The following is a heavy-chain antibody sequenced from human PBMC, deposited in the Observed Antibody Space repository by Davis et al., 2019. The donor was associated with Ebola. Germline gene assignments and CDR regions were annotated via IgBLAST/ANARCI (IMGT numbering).Heavy chain of an antibody. CDR3: ARGIRDGAGDWFDP. V-gene: IGHV4-59*01. D-gene: IGHD2/OR15-2a*01. J-gene: IGHJ5*02. Sequence: MPSETLSLTCSVSGGSTSSYYWSWIRQPPGKGLEWIGDVYDSETTNYNPSLNSRVTMSVDTTNNQFFMKLSSVTAADTAVYYCARGIRDGAGDWFDPWGQGTLVTVSS. CDR1: GGSTSSYY. CDR2: VYDSETT.